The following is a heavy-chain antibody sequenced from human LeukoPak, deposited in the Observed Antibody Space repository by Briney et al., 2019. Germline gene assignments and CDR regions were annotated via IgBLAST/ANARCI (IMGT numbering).Heavy chain of an antibody. CDR3: ARQKLIGGWKVDY. J-gene: IGHJ4*02. CDR1: GGSISSSSYY. V-gene: IGHV4-39*01. D-gene: IGHD3-16*01. CDR2: MHYSGST. Sequence: SSETLSLTCTVSGGSISSSSYYWGWIRQPPGKGLEWIGTMHYSGSTYYNASLKSRVTISVDTSKNQLSLTLTSVTAADTAVYYFARQKLIGGWKVDYWGQGTLVTVSS.